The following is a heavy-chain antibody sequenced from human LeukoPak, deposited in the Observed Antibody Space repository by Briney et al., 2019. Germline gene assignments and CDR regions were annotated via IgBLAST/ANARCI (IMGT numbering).Heavy chain of an antibody. CDR1: GLTFSSYG. J-gene: IGHJ4*02. CDR3: AKDYSSGWCDY. D-gene: IGHD6-19*01. V-gene: IGHV3-30*18. CDR2: ISYDGSNK. Sequence: GGSLRLSCAASGLTFSSYGMHWVRQAPGKGLEWVAVISYDGSNKYYADSVKGRFTISRDNSKNTLYLQMNSLRAEDTAVYYCAKDYSSGWCDYWGQGTLVTVSS.